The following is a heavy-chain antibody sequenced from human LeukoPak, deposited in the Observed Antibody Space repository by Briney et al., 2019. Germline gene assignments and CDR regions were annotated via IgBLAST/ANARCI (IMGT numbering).Heavy chain of an antibody. Sequence: SETLTLTCTASGVTISSYYRSWIRQPPGKGLEWIAYIYYSGSTNYYSSSKSRVIILVGNSSNHFFLKLSTVTAADTAVYYWARQARGWRSKRVYWFDPWGQGTLVTVSS. CDR3: ARQARGWRSKRVYWFDP. D-gene: IGHD3-10*01. J-gene: IGHJ5*02. CDR1: GVTISSYY. CDR2: IYYSGST. V-gene: IGHV4-59*01.